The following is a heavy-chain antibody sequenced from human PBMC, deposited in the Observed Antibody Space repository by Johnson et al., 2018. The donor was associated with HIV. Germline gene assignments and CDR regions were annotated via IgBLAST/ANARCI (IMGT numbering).Heavy chain of an antibody. CDR2: ISYDGSNK. J-gene: IGHJ3*02. CDR3: ARESNGDYVAFDI. D-gene: IGHD4-17*01. V-gene: IGHV3-30*07. Sequence: QVQLVESGGGVVQPERSLRLSCAASGFTFRNFAMHWVRQAPGKGLEWLAVISYDGSNKYYADSVKGRFTISRDNSKNTLQLQMNSLRAEDTAVYYCARESNGDYVAFDIWGQGTMVTVSS. CDR1: GFTFRNFA.